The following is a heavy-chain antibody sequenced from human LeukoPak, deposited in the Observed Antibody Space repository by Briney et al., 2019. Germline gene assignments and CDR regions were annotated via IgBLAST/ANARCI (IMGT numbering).Heavy chain of an antibody. J-gene: IGHJ6*02. CDR2: ISAYNGNT. CDR1: GYTFTRYG. V-gene: IGHV1-18*01. D-gene: IGHD3-22*01. Sequence: ASVKVSCKASGYTFTRYGISWVGQAAGQGGEGMGWISAYNGNTNYAQKLQRIFTLTTDTSTSTAYIELRSLRSDDTAVYYSARETYPGITMIVVVTYGMHVWGQGTTVTVSS. CDR3: ARETYPGITMIVVVTYGMHV.